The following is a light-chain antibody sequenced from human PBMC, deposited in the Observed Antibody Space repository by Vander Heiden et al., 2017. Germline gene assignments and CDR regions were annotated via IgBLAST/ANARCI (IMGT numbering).Light chain of an antibody. CDR1: QSFSTW. J-gene: IGKJ1*01. V-gene: IGKV1-5*03. Sequence: DIQMTQSPSTLSASVGDRVTITCRASQSFSTWLAWYQQKPGKAPKLMIYKTSTLQSGVPSRFSGSGSGTEFTLTISGLHPDDFATYYCQQYDSYPWTFGQGTRVEIK. CDR3: QQYDSYPWT. CDR2: KTS.